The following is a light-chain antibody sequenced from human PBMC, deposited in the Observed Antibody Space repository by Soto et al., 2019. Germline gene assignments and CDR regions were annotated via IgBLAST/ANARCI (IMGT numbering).Light chain of an antibody. CDR2: EVS. V-gene: IGLV2-14*01. J-gene: IGLJ2*01. CDR1: SSDVGAYNY. Sequence: QSALTQPASVSGSPGQSITISCTGISSDVGAYNYVSWYQQHPGKAPKLMIFEVSHRPSGVSNRFSGSKSGNTASLTISGLQAEDEADYYCSSYTSSNTLVFGGGTKLTVL. CDR3: SSYTSSNTLV.